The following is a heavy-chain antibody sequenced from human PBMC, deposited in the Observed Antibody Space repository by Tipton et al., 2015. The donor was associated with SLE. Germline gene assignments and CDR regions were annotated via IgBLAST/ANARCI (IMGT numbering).Heavy chain of an antibody. Sequence: TLSLTCTVSGGSINSFYWSWIRQPPGKGLEWIGYIYYSGSTNYHPSLRGRGTISVDTSKNQFSLKLNSVTAADTAVYYCARRDFWTGYFDYWGQGTLVTVSS. V-gene: IGHV4-59*01. CDR3: ARRDFWTGYFDY. CDR2: IYYSGST. CDR1: GGSINSFY. D-gene: IGHD3/OR15-3a*01. J-gene: IGHJ4*02.